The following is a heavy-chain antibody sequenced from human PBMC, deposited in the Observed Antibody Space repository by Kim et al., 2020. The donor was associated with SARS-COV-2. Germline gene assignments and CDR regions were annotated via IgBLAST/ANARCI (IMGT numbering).Heavy chain of an antibody. D-gene: IGHD6-19*01. CDR3: ARVSIGYSSGHYYYYGMDV. V-gene: IGHV4-59*13. J-gene: IGHJ6*02. Sequence: SETLSLTCTVSGGSISSYYWSWIRQPPGKGLEWIGYIYYSGSTNYNPSLKSRVTISVDTSKNQFSLKLSSVTAADTAVYYCARVSIGYSSGHYYYYGMDVWGQTTTVTVSS. CDR1: GGSISSYY. CDR2: IYYSGST.